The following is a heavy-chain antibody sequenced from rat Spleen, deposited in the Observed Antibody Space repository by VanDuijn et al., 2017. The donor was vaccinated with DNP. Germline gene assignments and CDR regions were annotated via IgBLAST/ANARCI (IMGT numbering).Heavy chain of an antibody. CDR1: GFTFSDYY. CDR2: IIYDGSTT. V-gene: IGHV5-7*01. Sequence: VQLMESGGDLVQPGGSLKLSGVASGFTFSDYYMAWVRQAPTEALECVARIIYDGSTTYYLDPVKGRFPISRDNAKTTLYMQMDSLRSEDTATYYCARHVDFWGQGVMVTVSS. J-gene: IGHJ2*01. CDR3: ARHVDF.